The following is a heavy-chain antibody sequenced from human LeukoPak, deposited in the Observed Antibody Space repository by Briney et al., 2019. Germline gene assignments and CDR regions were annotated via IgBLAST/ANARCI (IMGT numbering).Heavy chain of an antibody. D-gene: IGHD3-22*01. CDR2: ISGSGGST. J-gene: IGHJ4*02. V-gene: IGHV3-23*01. CDR1: GFTFSSYA. Sequence: TGGSLRLSCAASGFTFSSYAMSWVRQAPGKGLEWVSAISGSGGSTYYADSVKGRFTISRDNSKNTLYLQMNSLRAEDTAVYYCARGGYYYDSSGYYHFDYWGQGTLVTVSS. CDR3: ARGGYYYDSSGYYHFDY.